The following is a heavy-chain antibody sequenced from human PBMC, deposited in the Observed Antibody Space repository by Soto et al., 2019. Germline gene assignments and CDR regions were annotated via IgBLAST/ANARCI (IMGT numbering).Heavy chain of an antibody. D-gene: IGHD3-9*01. CDR2: IYPGDSDI. V-gene: IGHV5-51*01. CDR1: GYRFSSYW. CDR3: ARALRYFDWYYFDY. Sequence: PGESLKISCXGSGYRFSSYWIGWVRQMPGKGLEWMGIIYPGDSDIKKSPSFQGHVTISADRSINTAYLQWSSLKASDTAMYYCARALRYFDWYYFDYWGQGTLVTVSS. J-gene: IGHJ4*02.